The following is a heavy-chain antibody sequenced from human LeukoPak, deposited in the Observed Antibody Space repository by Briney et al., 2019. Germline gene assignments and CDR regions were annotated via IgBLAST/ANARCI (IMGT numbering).Heavy chain of an antibody. J-gene: IGHJ4*02. CDR1: GGSISSYY. V-gene: IGHV4-34*01. D-gene: IGHD6-13*01. CDR2: INHSGST. CDR3: ARGSSSWAGLPYY. Sequence: SETLSLTCTVSGGSISSYYWSWIRQPPGKGLEWIGEINHSGSTNYNPSLKSRVTISVDTSKNQFSLKLSSVTAADTAVYYCARGSSSWAGLPYYWGQGTLVTVSS.